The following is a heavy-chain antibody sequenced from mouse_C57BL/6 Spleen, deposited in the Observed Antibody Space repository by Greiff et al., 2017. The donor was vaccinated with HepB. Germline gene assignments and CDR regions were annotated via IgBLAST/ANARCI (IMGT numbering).Heavy chain of an antibody. Sequence: QVQLQQSGAGLVKPGASVKMSCKASGYTFPSYWITWVKQRPGQGLEWIGDIYPGSGSTNYNEKFKSKATLTVDTSSSTAYMQLSSLTSEDSAVYYGESGHSGSSPCSFGGWGEGTTVTVSS. J-gene: IGHJ1*01. CDR2: IYPGSGST. V-gene: IGHV1-55*01. CDR1: GYTFPSYW. D-gene: IGHD6-1*01. CDR3: ESGHSGSSPCSFGG.